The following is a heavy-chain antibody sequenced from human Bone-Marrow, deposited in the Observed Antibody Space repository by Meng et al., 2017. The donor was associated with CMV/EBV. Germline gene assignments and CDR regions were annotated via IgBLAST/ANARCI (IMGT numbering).Heavy chain of an antibody. J-gene: IGHJ4*02. Sequence: GESLKISCAASGFTVSSNEMSWVRQAPGKGLEWVSSISGGSTYYADSRKGRFTISRDNSKNTLHLQMNSLRAEDTAVYYCARGVYQAAAGSSGFDYWGQGTLVTVSS. CDR3: ARGVYQAAAGSSGFDY. D-gene: IGHD6-13*01. V-gene: IGHV3-38-3*01. CDR2: ISGGST. CDR1: GFTVSSNE.